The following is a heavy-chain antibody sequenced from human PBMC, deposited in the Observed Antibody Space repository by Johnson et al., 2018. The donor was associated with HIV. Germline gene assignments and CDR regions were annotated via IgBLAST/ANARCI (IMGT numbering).Heavy chain of an antibody. CDR1: GFTFDDYA. D-gene: IGHD2-2*01. V-gene: IGHV3-9*01. Sequence: VQLVESGGGLVQPGRSLRLSCSASGFTFDDYAMHWVRQAPGKGLEWVSGISWKSGSIGYADSVKGRFTISRDNTKNSLYLQMNSLRAEDTTLYYCAKDQAPVVPAGRGAFEIWGQGTMVTVSS. CDR3: AKDQAPVVPAGRGAFEI. CDR2: ISWKSGSI. J-gene: IGHJ3*02.